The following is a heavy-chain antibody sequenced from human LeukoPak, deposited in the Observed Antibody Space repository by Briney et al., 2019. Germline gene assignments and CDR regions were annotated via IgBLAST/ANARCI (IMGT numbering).Heavy chain of an antibody. CDR2: ISGSGGST. D-gene: IGHD3-22*01. Sequence: PGGSLRLSCAASGFTFSSYAMSWVRQAPGKGLEWVSAISGSGGSTYYADSVKGRFTISRDNSKNTLYLQMNSLRAEDTAVYYCARARGARITMIVVVDYFDYWGQGTLVTVSS. CDR1: GFTFSSYA. CDR3: ARARGARITMIVVVDYFDY. V-gene: IGHV3-23*01. J-gene: IGHJ4*02.